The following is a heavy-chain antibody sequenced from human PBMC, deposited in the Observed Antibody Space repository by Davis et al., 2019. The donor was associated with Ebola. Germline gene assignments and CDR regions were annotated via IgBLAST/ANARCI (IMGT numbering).Heavy chain of an antibody. J-gene: IGHJ4*02. V-gene: IGHV3-23*01. CDR3: AKDRGWATMIVVVPDY. D-gene: IGHD3-22*01. CDR1: GFTFSSYG. CDR2: ISPSGGTT. Sequence: GESLKISCAASGFTFSSYGMSWVRQAPGKGLEWVSAISPSGGTTYYADSVKGRFTISRDNSKNTLYLQMNSLRAEDTAVYYCAKDRGWATMIVVVPDYWGQGTLVTVSS.